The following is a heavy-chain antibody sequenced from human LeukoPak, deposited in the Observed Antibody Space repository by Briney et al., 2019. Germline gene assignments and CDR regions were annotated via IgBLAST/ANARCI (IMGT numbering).Heavy chain of an antibody. CDR3: ARDLVVVVAATQELYYYGMDV. J-gene: IGHJ6*02. V-gene: IGHV3-30*03. Sequence: GGSLRLSCAASGFTFSSYEMNWVRQAPGKGLEWVAVISYDGSNKYYADSVKGRFTISRDNSKNTLYLQMNSLRAEDTAVYYCARDLVVVVAATQELYYYGMDVWGQGTTVTVSS. CDR2: ISYDGSNK. CDR1: GFTFSSYE. D-gene: IGHD2-15*01.